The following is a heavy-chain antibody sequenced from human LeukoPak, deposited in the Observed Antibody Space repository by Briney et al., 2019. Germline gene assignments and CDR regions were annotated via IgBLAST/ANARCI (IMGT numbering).Heavy chain of an antibody. Sequence: PGESLKISCKGSGYRFNNYWIGWVRQMPGKGPEWMGIISPGDSDTAYSPSFQGQVTISADKSINTAYLQWNSLKASDTAMYYCARRNGYNAGALDFDYWGQGTLVTVSS. J-gene: IGHJ4*02. CDR2: ISPGDSDT. D-gene: IGHD5-24*01. V-gene: IGHV5-51*01. CDR3: ARRNGYNAGALDFDY. CDR1: GYRFNNYW.